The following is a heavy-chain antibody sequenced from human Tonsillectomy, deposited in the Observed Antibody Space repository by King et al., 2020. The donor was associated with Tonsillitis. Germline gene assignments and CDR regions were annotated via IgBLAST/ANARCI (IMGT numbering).Heavy chain of an antibody. CDR1: GFTVSSYW. Sequence: VQLVESGGGLVQPGGSLRLSCAASGFTVSSYWMSWVRQAPGKGLEWVANIKQDGSEKSYVDSVKGRFTISRDNARNSLYLQMNSLRAEDTAVYYCARQDPSYSSSWYRWYFDLWGRGTLVTVSS. V-gene: IGHV3-7*03. J-gene: IGHJ2*01. CDR2: IKQDGSEK. CDR3: ARQDPSYSSSWYRWYFDL. D-gene: IGHD6-13*01.